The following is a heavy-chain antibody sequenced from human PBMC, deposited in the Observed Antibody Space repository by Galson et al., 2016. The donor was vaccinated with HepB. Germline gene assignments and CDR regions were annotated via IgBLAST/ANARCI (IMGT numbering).Heavy chain of an antibody. V-gene: IGHV1-18*01. CDR1: GYTFTTYG. CDR2: ISAYNGNT. D-gene: IGHD1-26*01. J-gene: IGHJ4*02. Sequence: SVKVSCKASGYTFTTYGINWVRQAPGQGLEWMGWISAYNGNTNYAQKVQGRVTMSADTSTNTAYMELRGLRSDDTAVYYCASGIVGANADFDYWGQGTLVTVSS. CDR3: ASGIVGANADFDY.